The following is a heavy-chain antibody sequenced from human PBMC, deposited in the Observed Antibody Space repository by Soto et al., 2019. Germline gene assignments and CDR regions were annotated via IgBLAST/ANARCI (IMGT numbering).Heavy chain of an antibody. Sequence: PGRSLRLSCAASGFTFSSYSMNWVRQAPGKGLEWVSSISSSSSYIYYADSVKGRFTISRDNAKNSLYLQMNSLRAEDTAVYYCARGAYCGGDCVMVNAFDIWGQGTMVTVSS. CDR1: GFTFSSYS. CDR3: ARGAYCGGDCVMVNAFDI. D-gene: IGHD2-21*02. V-gene: IGHV3-21*01. J-gene: IGHJ3*02. CDR2: ISSSSSYI.